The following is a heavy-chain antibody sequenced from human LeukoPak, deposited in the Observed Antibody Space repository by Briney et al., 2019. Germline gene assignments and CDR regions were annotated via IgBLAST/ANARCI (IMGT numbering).Heavy chain of an antibody. J-gene: IGHJ4*02. CDR2: SGST. Sequence: SETLSLTCTVSGYSISSGYYWGWIRQPPGKGLEWIGSGSTYYNPSLKSRVTISVDTSKNQFSLKLSSVTAADTAVYYCARHCKWGLLEYFDYWGQGTLVNVSP. V-gene: IGHV4-38-2*02. CDR3: ARHCKWGLLEYFDY. D-gene: IGHD1-26*01. CDR1: GYSISSGYY.